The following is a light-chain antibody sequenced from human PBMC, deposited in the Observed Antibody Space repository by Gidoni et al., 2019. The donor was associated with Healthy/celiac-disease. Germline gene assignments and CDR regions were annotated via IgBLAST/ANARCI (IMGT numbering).Light chain of an antibody. CDR1: SSDVGGYNY. CDR2: DVG. J-gene: IGLJ1*01. CDR3: SSYTSSSTLFV. Sequence: QSALTQPASVSGSPGQSITISCTGTSSDVGGYNYVSWYQQHPGKAPKLMIYDVGNRPSGVSNRFSGSKSGNTASLTISGLQAADEADYYCSSYTSSSTLFVFGTGTKVTVL. V-gene: IGLV2-14*03.